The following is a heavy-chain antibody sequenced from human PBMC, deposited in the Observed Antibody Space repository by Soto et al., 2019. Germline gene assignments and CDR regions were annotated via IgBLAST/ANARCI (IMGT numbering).Heavy chain of an antibody. CDR3: ARRSITMVRGVSPNDY. J-gene: IGHJ4*02. Sequence: QVQLVQSGAEVKKPGASVKVSCKASGYIFTSYGISWVRQAPGQGLEWMGWTSAYNGNTNYAQKFQGRVTMTKDTPQRTAYMELRSRRSADTAVYYCARRSITMVRGVSPNDYWGQGTLVTVSS. CDR1: GYIFTSYG. V-gene: IGHV1-18*01. D-gene: IGHD3-10*01. CDR2: TSAYNGNT.